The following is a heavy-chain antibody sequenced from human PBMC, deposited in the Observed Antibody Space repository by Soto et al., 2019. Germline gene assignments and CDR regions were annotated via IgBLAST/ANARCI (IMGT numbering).Heavy chain of an antibody. CDR3: ARGSQKLGQTTVTRNHRN. D-gene: IGHD4-17*01. CDR1: GGSFSGYY. Sequence: PSETLSLTCAVYGGSFSGYYWSWIRQPPGKGLEWIGEINHSGSTNYNPSLKSRVTISVDTSKNQFSLKLSSVTAADTAVYYCARGSQKLGQTTVTRNHRNWGQGTLVTVSS. J-gene: IGHJ4*02. CDR2: INHSGST. V-gene: IGHV4-34*01.